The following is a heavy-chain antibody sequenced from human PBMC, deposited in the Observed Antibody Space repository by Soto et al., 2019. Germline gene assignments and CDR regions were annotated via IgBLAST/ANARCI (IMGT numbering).Heavy chain of an antibody. J-gene: IGHJ4*02. V-gene: IGHV3-7*01. CDR2: IKQDGSET. Sequence: EVQLVESGGGLVQPGGSLRLSCAASGFTFSRNWMNWVRQAPGKGLEWVANIKQDGSETYYVDSVKGRFTISRDNAKNSLYLQMNSLRAEDTAMYYCVRDLGYCSGGICYTVLDYWGQGTLVTVSS. CDR3: VRDLGYCSGGICYTVLDY. D-gene: IGHD2-15*01. CDR1: GFTFSRNW.